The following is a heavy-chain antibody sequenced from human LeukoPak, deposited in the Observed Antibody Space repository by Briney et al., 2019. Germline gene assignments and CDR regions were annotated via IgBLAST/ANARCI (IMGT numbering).Heavy chain of an antibody. V-gene: IGHV4-59*01. CDR3: ARVGDSSGYSVLDS. CDR1: GGSISGYY. D-gene: IGHD3-22*01. J-gene: IGHJ4*02. CDR2: IYYSGSA. Sequence: KPSETLSLTCSVSGGSISGYYWSWIRRPPGKGLEWVGHIYYSGSAYYNASLKSRANMFVDTSKNEFSLTLRSVTAADTAVYYCARVGDSSGYSVLDSWGQGTLVTVSS.